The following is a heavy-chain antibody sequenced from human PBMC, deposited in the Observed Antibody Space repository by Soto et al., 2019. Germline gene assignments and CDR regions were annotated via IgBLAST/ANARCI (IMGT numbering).Heavy chain of an antibody. V-gene: IGHV3-74*03. Sequence: GGSLRLCCAASGFTFSMYWMHWVRQAPGKGLLWVSRINGDGTDTTYADSVKGRFTISRDNAKNTVYLQMNGLRAEDTAVYYCAREVGRGSGSYYLDYWGQETLVTVSS. CDR1: GFTFSMYW. J-gene: IGHJ4*02. CDR2: INGDGTDT. D-gene: IGHD3-16*01. CDR3: AREVGRGSGSYYLDY.